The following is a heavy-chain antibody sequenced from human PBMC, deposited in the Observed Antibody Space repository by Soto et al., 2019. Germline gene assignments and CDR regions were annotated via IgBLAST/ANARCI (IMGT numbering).Heavy chain of an antibody. CDR2: ISSSGSPV. CDR3: ARAPSGSGGSTSLYDY. D-gene: IGHD2-2*01. J-gene: IGHJ4*01. Sequence: GGSLRLSCAASGFTFSDYYMNWIRQAPGKRLEWLSYISSSGSPVYYADSVKGRFTMSRDNAKNLLFLQMDSLRADDTAVYYCARAPSGSGGSTSLYDYWGQGTLVTVSS. CDR1: GFTFSDYY. V-gene: IGHV3-11*01.